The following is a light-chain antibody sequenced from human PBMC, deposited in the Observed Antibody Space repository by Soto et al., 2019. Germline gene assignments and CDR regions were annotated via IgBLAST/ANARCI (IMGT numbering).Light chain of an antibody. CDR3: QQYGTSVYT. J-gene: IGKJ2*01. CDR2: DAS. CDR1: QSVSSSY. Sequence: EIVLTQSPGTLSLSPGERATLSCRASQSVSSSYLAWYQQKPGQTPRLLIYDASSRATGIPDRFSGSGSGPDFSLNISRLEPEDVAVYYCQQYGTSVYTFGQGTKMEIK. V-gene: IGKV3-20*01.